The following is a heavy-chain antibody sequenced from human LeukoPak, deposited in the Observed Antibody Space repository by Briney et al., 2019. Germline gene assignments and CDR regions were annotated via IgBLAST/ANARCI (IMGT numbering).Heavy chain of an antibody. D-gene: IGHD2/OR15-2a*01. CDR1: GGSFSGYY. V-gene: IGHV4-34*01. J-gene: IGHJ4*02. CDR3: ARDFLGADY. Sequence: PSETLSLTCAVYGGSFSGYYWSWIRQPPGKGLEWIGEINHSGSTNYNPSLKSRVTMSVDTSKNQFSLKLSSVTAADTAVYYCARDFLGADYWGQGTLVTVSS. CDR2: INHSGST.